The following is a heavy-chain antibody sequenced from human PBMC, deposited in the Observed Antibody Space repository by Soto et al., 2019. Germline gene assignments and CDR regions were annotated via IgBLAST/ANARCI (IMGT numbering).Heavy chain of an antibody. V-gene: IGHV1-18*01. CDR1: GYTFASDT. D-gene: IGHD1-26*01. Sequence: QVQLVQSGAEVKEPGASVKVSCKASGYTFASDTISWVRQAPGQGLEWMGRISPYNGNTNYAQKLQGRVTMTTDTSTSIAYMELGSLRSDDTAVYYRARVVGALGHWFDPWGQGTLVSVSS. J-gene: IGHJ5*02. CDR2: ISPYNGNT. CDR3: ARVVGALGHWFDP.